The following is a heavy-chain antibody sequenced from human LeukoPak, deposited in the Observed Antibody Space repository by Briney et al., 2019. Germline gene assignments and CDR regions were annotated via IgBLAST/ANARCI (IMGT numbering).Heavy chain of an antibody. CDR1: GFTFSSYG. CDR2: IRYDGSNK. D-gene: IGHD3-10*01. V-gene: IGHV3-30*02. J-gene: IGHJ6*02. Sequence: GGSLRLSCAASGFTFSSYGMHWVRQAQGKGLEWVAFIRYDGSNKYYADSVKGRFTISRDNSKNTLYLQMNSLRAEDTAVYYCAKDGARGSGITRYGMDVWGQGTTVTVSS. CDR3: AKDGARGSGITRYGMDV.